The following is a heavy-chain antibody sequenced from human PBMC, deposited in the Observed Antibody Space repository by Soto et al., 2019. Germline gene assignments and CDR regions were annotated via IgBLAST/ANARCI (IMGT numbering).Heavy chain of an antibody. CDR2: IIPIFGTA. V-gene: IGHV1-69*01. CDR1: GGTFSSYA. J-gene: IGHJ6*02. Sequence: QVQLVQSGAEVKKPGSSVKVSCKASGGTFSSYAISWVRQAPGQGLEWMGGIIPIFGTANYAQKFQGRVTITADESTSTAYMELSSLRSEDTAVYYCATPVDIVVVPAAKSYGMDVGGQGTTVTVSS. CDR3: ATPVDIVVVPAAKSYGMDV. D-gene: IGHD2-2*01.